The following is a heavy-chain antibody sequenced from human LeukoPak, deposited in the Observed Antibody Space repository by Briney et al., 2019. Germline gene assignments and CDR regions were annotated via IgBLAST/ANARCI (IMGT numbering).Heavy chain of an antibody. CDR2: INHSGST. CDR1: GGSFSGYY. J-gene: IGHJ4*02. D-gene: IGHD6-13*01. Sequence: SETLSLTCAVYGGSFSGYYWSWIRQPPGKGLEWIGEINHSGSTNYNPSLKSRVTISVDTSKNQFSLKLSSVTAADTAVYYCARGPPALEQQLFPSYYFDYWGQGTLVTVSS. V-gene: IGHV4-34*01. CDR3: ARGPPALEQQLFPSYYFDY.